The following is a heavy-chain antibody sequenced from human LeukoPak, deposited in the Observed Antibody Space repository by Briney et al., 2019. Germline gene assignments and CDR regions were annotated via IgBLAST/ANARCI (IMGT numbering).Heavy chain of an antibody. CDR3: ARVYYGSGSYDYFDY. V-gene: IGHV4-59*01. J-gene: IGHJ4*02. Sequence: ASETLSLTCTVPSGSIGSYYWSWIRQPPGKGLEWIGYIYYTGSTDYNPSLKSRVTILVDRSKNQFSLKLSSLTAADTAVYYCARVYYGSGSYDYFDYWGQGTLVTVSS. CDR1: SGSIGSYY. CDR2: IYYTGST. D-gene: IGHD3-10*01.